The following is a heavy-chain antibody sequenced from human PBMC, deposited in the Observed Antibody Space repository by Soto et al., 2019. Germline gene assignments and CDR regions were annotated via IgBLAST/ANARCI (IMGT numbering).Heavy chain of an antibody. Sequence: EVQLVESGGGLVQPGGSLRLTCAGSGFTFSNYWMHWVRQAPGKGLEWVSRIDHDGRTDYADSVRGRIAISRDNAENTLYLQMNSLRPEDAAVYYCVRDSHGDYWGQGTLVTVSS. CDR3: VRDSHGDY. J-gene: IGHJ4*02. V-gene: IGHV3-74*01. CDR2: IDHDGRT. CDR1: GFTFSNYW.